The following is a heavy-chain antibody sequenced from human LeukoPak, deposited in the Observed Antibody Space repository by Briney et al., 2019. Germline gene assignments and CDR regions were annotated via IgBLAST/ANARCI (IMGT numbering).Heavy chain of an antibody. CDR3: AGEMGRYSGYDY. D-gene: IGHD5-12*01. CDR1: GGSFSGYY. CDR2: INHSGST. V-gene: IGHV4-34*01. Sequence: SETLSLTCAVYGGSFSGYYWSWIRQPPGKGLEWIGEINHSGSTNYNPSLKSRVTISVDTSKNQFSLKLSSVTAADTAVYYCAGEMGRYSGYDYWGQGTLVTVSS. J-gene: IGHJ4*02.